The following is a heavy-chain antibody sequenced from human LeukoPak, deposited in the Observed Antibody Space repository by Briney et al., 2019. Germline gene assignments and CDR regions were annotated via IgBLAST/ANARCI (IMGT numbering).Heavy chain of an antibody. CDR1: GGSISGYY. Sequence: SETLSLTCTVSGGSISGYYWSWIRQPPGKGLEWIGYSNYRGSTDYNPSLKSRVTFSVDTSKNQFSLRLSSVTAADTAVYYCGRRTYYDTLTGYNYWYFDLWGRGTLVTVSS. V-gene: IGHV4-59*01. CDR2: SNYRGST. J-gene: IGHJ2*01. CDR3: GRRTYYDTLTGYNYWYFDL. D-gene: IGHD3-9*01.